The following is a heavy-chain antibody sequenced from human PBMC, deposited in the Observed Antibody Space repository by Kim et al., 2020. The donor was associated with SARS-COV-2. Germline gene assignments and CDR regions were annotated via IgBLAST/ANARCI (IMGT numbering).Heavy chain of an antibody. J-gene: IGHJ3*02. D-gene: IGHD3-16*01. CDR3: ASKYYDYVWGSQSRGAFDI. Sequence: SETLSLTCTVSGGSISSGDYYWSWIRQPPGKGLEWIGYIYYSGSTYYNPSLKSRVTISVDTSKNQFSLKLSSVTAADTAVYYCASKYYDYVWGSQSRGAFDIWGQGTMVTVSS. V-gene: IGHV4-30-4*01. CDR1: GGSISSGDYY. CDR2: IYYSGST.